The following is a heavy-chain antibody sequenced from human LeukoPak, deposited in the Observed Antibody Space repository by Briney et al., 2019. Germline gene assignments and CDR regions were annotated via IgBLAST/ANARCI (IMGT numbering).Heavy chain of an antibody. D-gene: IGHD1-26*01. J-gene: IGHJ2*01. Sequence: ASVKVSCKASGYTFTSYYMHWVRQAPGQGLEWMGIINPSGGSTSYAQKFQGRVTMTRDTSTSTVYMELSSLRSEDTAVYYCARDRTVGIVGATFAPHWYFDLWGRGTLVTVSS. V-gene: IGHV1-46*01. CDR2: INPSGGST. CDR3: ARDRTVGIVGATFAPHWYFDL. CDR1: GYTFTSYY.